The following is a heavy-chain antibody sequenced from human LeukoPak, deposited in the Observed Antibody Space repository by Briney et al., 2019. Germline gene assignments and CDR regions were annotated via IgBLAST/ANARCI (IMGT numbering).Heavy chain of an antibody. CDR2: IIPIFGTA. Sequence: SVKVSCKASGGTFSSYAISWVRQAPGQGLEWMGGIIPIFGTANYAQKFQGRVTITTDESTSTAYKELSSLRSEDTAVYYCAKSTYYDFWSGYRSYYYMDVWGKGTTVTVSS. CDR1: GGTFSSYA. CDR3: AKSTYYDFWSGYRSYYYMDV. D-gene: IGHD3-3*01. V-gene: IGHV1-69*05. J-gene: IGHJ6*03.